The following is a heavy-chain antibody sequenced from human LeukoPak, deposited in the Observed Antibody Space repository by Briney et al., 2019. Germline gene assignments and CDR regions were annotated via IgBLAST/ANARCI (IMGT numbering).Heavy chain of an antibody. J-gene: IGHJ4*02. CDR2: IYSGGST. V-gene: IGHV3-53*01. D-gene: IGHD3-22*01. CDR1: GFTVSSNY. CDR3: ARETIYDSSVEYFDY. Sequence: QPGGSLRLSCAASGFTVSSNYMSWVRRAPGKGLEWVSVIYSGGSTYYADSVKGRFTISRDNSKNTLYLQMNSLRAEDTAVYYCARETIYDSSVEYFDYWGQGTLVTVSS.